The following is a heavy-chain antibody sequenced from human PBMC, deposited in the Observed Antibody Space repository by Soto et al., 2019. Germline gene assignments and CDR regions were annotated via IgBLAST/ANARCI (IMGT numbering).Heavy chain of an antibody. CDR1: GGSISNVY. CDR3: ARIDTYDILTGPLDYYYSYMDV. D-gene: IGHD3-9*01. Sequence: SETLSLTCTVSGGSISNVYWNWIRQPPGKGLEWIGNVYYSGSTNYNPSLKSRVTISLDTSKNQFSLKLSSVTAADTAVYYCARIDTYDILTGPLDYYYSYMDVWCIGTTVTVSS. J-gene: IGHJ6*03. CDR2: VYYSGST. V-gene: IGHV4-59*01.